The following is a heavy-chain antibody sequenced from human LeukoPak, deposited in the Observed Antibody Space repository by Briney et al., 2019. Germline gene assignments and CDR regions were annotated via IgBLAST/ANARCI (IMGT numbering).Heavy chain of an antibody. D-gene: IGHD6-13*01. Sequence: GGSLRLSCAASGFTFSSYSMNWVRRAPGKGPEWVSYISSSSSTIYYADSVKGRFTISRDNAKNSLYLQMNSLRAEDTAVYYCARSSSSWYYWGQGTLVTVSS. J-gene: IGHJ4*02. CDR2: ISSSSSTI. V-gene: IGHV3-48*04. CDR1: GFTFSSYS. CDR3: ARSSSSWYY.